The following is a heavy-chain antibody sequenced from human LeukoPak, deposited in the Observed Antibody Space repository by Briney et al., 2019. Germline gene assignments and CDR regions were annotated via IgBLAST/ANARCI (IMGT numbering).Heavy chain of an antibody. CDR3: AMLVSSSWLDAFDV. D-gene: IGHD6-13*01. J-gene: IGHJ3*01. Sequence: SQTLSLTSTAPGPSITSYYLSLIRQPPGKGLERFVFFTYSGSANHNPSLKRRVTISLATSKYQFYLRRRSVTTPHPIVYYGAMLVSSSWLDAFDVWGQGTMVTVSS. CDR2: FTYSGSA. CDR1: GPSITSYY. V-gene: IGHV4-59*01.